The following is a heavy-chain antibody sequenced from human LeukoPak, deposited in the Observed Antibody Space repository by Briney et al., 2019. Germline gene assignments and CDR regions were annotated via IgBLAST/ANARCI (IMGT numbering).Heavy chain of an antibody. CDR3: AGASGGGGKLLAFDI. CDR2: ISYDGSNK. V-gene: IGHV3-30-3*01. Sequence: GGSLRLSCAASGFTFSSYAMHWVRQAPGKGLEWVAVISYDGSNKYYADSVKGRFTISRDNSKNTLYLQMNSLRAEDTAVYYCAGASGGGGKLLAFDIWGQGTMVTVSS. D-gene: IGHD2-15*01. J-gene: IGHJ3*02. CDR1: GFTFSSYA.